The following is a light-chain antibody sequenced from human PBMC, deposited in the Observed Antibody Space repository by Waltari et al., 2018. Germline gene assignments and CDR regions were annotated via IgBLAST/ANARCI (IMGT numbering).Light chain of an antibody. CDR3: HQYNSYSTWT. Sequence: DIQMTQSPSTLSASVGDRVSITCRASQTIGTSLAWYQQKPGGPPKLLIYKTSRLDSGVPSRFSGSGSGTEFTLTISSLQPDDFATYYCHQYNSYSTWTFGQGTKVEIK. CDR1: QTIGTS. V-gene: IGKV1-5*03. CDR2: KTS. J-gene: IGKJ1*01.